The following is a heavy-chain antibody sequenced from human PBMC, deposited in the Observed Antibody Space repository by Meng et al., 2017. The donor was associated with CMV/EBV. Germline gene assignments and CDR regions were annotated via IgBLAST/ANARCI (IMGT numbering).Heavy chain of an antibody. CDR1: GGSISGFY. CDR2: IYYIGST. D-gene: IGHD6-13*01. V-gene: IGHV4-59*01. J-gene: IGHJ4*02. Sequence: SETLSLTCSVSGGSISGFYWSWIRQPPGKGLEWIGYIYYIGSTNYNPSLKGRVTISVDTSKNQFSLKLSSVTAADTAVYYCARDHSSSWSLDYWGQGTLVTVSS. CDR3: ARDHSSSWSLDY.